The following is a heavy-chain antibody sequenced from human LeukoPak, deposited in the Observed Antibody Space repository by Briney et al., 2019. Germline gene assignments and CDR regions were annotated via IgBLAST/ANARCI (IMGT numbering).Heavy chain of an antibody. CDR2: INHSGST. CDR3: AKRRVNYCGSGSPRFWFCP. Sequence: PSETLSLTCAVYGGSFSGYYWSWIRQPPGKGLEWIGEINHSGSTNYNPSLKSRVTISVDTSKNQFSLKLSSVTAADTAVYYCAKRRVNYCGSGSPRFWFCPGGQGTRVPVP. CDR1: GGSFSGYY. J-gene: IGHJ5*02. V-gene: IGHV4-34*01. D-gene: IGHD3-10*01.